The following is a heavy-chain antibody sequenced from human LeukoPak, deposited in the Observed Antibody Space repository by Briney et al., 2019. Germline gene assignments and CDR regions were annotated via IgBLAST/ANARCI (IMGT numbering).Heavy chain of an antibody. J-gene: IGHJ6*02. Sequence: SVKVSCKASGGTFSSYAISWVRQAPGQGLEWMGGIIPIFGTANYAQKFQGRVTITADESTSTAYMELSSLRSEDTAVYYCARVGTSGGYYYYGMDVWGQGTTVTGSS. V-gene: IGHV1-69*13. CDR1: GGTFSSYA. D-gene: IGHD2-15*01. CDR3: ARVGTSGGYYYYGMDV. CDR2: IIPIFGTA.